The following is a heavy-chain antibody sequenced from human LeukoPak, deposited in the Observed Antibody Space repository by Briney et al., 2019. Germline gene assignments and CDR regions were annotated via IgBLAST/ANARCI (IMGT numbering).Heavy chain of an antibody. J-gene: IGHJ4*02. D-gene: IGHD3-22*01. Sequence: GGSLRLSCAASGFTFSSYSMNWVRQAPGKGLEWVSSISRSSSYIYYADSVKGRFTISRDNAKNSLYLQMNSLRAEDTAVYYCARGLKRITMTECGYWGQGTLVTVSS. V-gene: IGHV3-21*01. CDR3: ARGLKRITMTECGY. CDR1: GFTFSSYS. CDR2: ISRSSSYI.